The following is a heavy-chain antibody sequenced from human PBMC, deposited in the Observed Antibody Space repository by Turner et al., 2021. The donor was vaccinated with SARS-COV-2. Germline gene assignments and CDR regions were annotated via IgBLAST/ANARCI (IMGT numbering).Heavy chain of an antibody. V-gene: IGHV3-9*01. D-gene: IGHD3-9*01. CDR2: SSWNSGSI. Sequence: EVQLVESGGGLVQPGRSLRLSFAASGFTFDDYAMHWVRQAPGKGLEWVSGSSWNSGSIGYADSVKGRFTMSRDNAKNSLYLQMNSLRAEDTALYYCAKDRGYDILTGYSPYFDYWGQGTLVTVSS. CDR3: AKDRGYDILTGYSPYFDY. J-gene: IGHJ4*02. CDR1: GFTFDDYA.